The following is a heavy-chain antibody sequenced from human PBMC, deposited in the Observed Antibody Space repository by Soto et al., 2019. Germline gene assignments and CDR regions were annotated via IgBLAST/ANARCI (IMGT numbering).Heavy chain of an antibody. CDR1: GGSISSFY. Sequence: SETLSLTCAVSGGSISSFYWTWMRQSAGKGLEWIGRIYSSGTTNYNPSLKGRVTMSVDTSKNQFSLSLSSVTAADTAVYYCARDRIVGTSYFDYWGQGALVTVSS. J-gene: IGHJ4*02. V-gene: IGHV4-4*07. CDR2: IYSSGTT. CDR3: ARDRIVGTSYFDY. D-gene: IGHD1-26*01.